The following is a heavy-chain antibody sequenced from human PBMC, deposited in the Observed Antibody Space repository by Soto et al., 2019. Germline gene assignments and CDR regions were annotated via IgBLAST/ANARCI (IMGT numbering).Heavy chain of an antibody. V-gene: IGHV3-23*01. J-gene: IGHJ4*02. CDR1: GFTFSSYA. CDR2: ISGSGRST. Sequence: SLRLSCAASGFTFSSYAMSWVRQAPGKGLEWVSAISGSGRSTYYADSVKGRFTISRDNSKNTLYLQMNSLRAEDTAVYYCAKEGEHSSGWANFDYWGQGTLVTVSS. D-gene: IGHD6-19*01. CDR3: AKEGEHSSGWANFDY.